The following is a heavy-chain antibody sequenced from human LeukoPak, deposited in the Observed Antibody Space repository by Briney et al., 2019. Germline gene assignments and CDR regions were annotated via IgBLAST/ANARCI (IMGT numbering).Heavy chain of an antibody. CDR1: GFTFSSYW. CDR2: LNSDGSST. V-gene: IGHV3-74*01. CDR3: TTALNFDILTGLYQPIAAFDV. J-gene: IGHJ3*01. Sequence: GGSLRLSCAASGFTFSSYWMHWVRQAPGKGLVWVSRLNSDGSSTTYTDSVKGRFTISRDNAKNTLYLQMNSLRAEDTAVYYCTTALNFDILTGLYQPIAAFDVWGQGTLVTVSS. D-gene: IGHD3-9*01.